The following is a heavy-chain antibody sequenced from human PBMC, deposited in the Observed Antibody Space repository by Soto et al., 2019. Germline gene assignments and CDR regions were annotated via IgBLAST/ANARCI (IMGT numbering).Heavy chain of an antibody. Sequence: QVQLQESGPGLVTPSQTLSLTCTVSGASITSDDYYWSWIRQPPGKGLEYIAYIYHRGITYYNPSLQCRVTISLDTSKNPFSLNLTPVTAADTAVYYCARVQRDAGMGHFDYWGQGSLVTVSS. CDR1: GASITSDDYY. V-gene: IGHV4-30-4*01. CDR3: ARVQRDAGMGHFDY. J-gene: IGHJ4*02. CDR2: IYHRGIT.